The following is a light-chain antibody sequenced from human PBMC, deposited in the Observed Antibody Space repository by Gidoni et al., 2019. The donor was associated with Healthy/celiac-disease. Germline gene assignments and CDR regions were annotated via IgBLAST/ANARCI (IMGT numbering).Light chain of an antibody. Sequence: AIQLTQSPSSLSASVGDRVAITCRASQGISSALAWYQQKPGKAPKLLLYDASSLESGVPSRFSGSGSGTEFTLTISSLQPEDFATYYCQQGLTFGGGTKVEIK. CDR1: QGISSA. J-gene: IGKJ4*02. CDR2: DAS. CDR3: QQGLT. V-gene: IGKV1-13*02.